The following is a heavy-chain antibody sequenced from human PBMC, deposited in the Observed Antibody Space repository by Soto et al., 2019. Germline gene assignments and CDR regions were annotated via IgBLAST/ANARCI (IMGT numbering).Heavy chain of an antibody. CDR3: ARDRDNSNWPNFAS. J-gene: IGHJ4*02. CDR1: GDTFSIYT. V-gene: IGHV1-69*02. Sequence: QVQLVQSWSEVKKPGSSVRVSCKTSGDTFSIYTISWARQAPGQGLEWMGRVLPFLDITSYSQRLQGRVTLTADRSTTTAYMELTSLRSEDTAVYYCARDRDNSNWPNFASWGQATLVTVSS. CDR2: VLPFLDIT. D-gene: IGHD6-13*01.